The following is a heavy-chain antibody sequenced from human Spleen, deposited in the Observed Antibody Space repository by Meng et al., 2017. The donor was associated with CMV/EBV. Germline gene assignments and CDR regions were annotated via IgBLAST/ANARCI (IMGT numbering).Heavy chain of an antibody. CDR3: ARHYDFWSGIQPTNWFDP. D-gene: IGHD3-3*01. Sequence: SCSGYYWSWIRQPPGKGLEWIGEINHSGSTNYNPSLKSRVTISVDTSKNQFSLKLSSVTAADTAVYYCARHYDFWSGIQPTNWFDPWGQGTLVTVSS. V-gene: IGHV4-34*01. J-gene: IGHJ5*02. CDR2: INHSGST. CDR1: SCSGYY.